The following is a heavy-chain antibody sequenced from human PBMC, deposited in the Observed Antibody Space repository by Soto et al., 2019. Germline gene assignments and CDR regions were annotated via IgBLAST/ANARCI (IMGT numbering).Heavy chain of an antibody. CDR2: IYGNNDE. CDR1: GFSLTTNEVV. Sequence: QITLKESGPTLVKSTQTLTLTCTFSGFSLTTNEVVVGWIRQPPGKGLEWRGFIYGNNDEPYSPSLKSRLAITKDSSNNQVLLTMANTDPADTPTYDCAHRPTVTRIDHRGQGLTVSVSS. D-gene: IGHD4-17*01. J-gene: IGHJ4*02. V-gene: IGHV2-5*01. CDR3: AHRPTVTRIDH.